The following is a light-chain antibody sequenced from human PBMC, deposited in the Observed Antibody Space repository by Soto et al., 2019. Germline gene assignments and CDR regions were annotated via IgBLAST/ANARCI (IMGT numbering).Light chain of an antibody. V-gene: IGKV3-15*01. CDR1: QSIDWK. CDR3: QQYNHWLSIS. CDR2: DSS. J-gene: IGKJ5*01. Sequence: EIAVTQSPGTLSVSPGERATLSCRASQSIDWKVAWYQQKPGQAPRLVIYDSSIRATGIPARFSGSGSGTDFTLTINSLQSEDFAVYYCQQYNHWLSISFGQGTRLEI.